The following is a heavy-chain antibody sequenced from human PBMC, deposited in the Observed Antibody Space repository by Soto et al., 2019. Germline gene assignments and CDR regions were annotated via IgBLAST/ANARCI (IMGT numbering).Heavy chain of an antibody. J-gene: IGHJ6*02. CDR2: INPNSGGT. Sequence: QVQLVQSGAEVKKPGASVKVSCKASGYTFTGYYMHWVRQAPGQGLEWMGWINPNSGGTNYAQKFQGWVTMTRDTSISTAYMELSRLRSDDTAVYYCARLRLGELSSSRVDYYGMDVWGQGTTVTVSS. CDR1: GYTFTGYY. V-gene: IGHV1-2*04. CDR3: ARLRLGELSSSRVDYYGMDV. D-gene: IGHD3-16*02.